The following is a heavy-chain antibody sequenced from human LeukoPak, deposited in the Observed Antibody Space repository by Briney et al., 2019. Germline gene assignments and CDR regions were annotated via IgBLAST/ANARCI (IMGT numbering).Heavy chain of an antibody. CDR3: ARDGSSSSFDH. V-gene: IGHV3-48*03. J-gene: IGHJ4*02. Sequence: GGSLRLSCAASGFSISSYEMNWVRQAPGKGLEWVSHISSSGSTIWYADSVKGRFTISRDNAKNSLYLQMNSLRAEDTAVYYCARDGSSSSFDHWGQGTLVTVAS. CDR2: ISSSGSTI. D-gene: IGHD6-6*01. CDR1: GFSISSYE.